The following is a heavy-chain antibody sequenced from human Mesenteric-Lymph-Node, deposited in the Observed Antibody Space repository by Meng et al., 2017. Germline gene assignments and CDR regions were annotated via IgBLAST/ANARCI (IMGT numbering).Heavy chain of an antibody. Sequence: GESLMIPCPAPGFTFVDYAMSWFRQAPGKGLEWVGFIRRKAYGGTTEYAASVKGRFTISRDDSKSIAYLQMNSLRTEDTAVYYCTTPVYYDSSAPNAFDIWGQGTMVTVSS. CDR3: TTPVYYDSSAPNAFDI. CDR2: IRRKAYGGTT. V-gene: IGHV3-49*03. J-gene: IGHJ3*02. D-gene: IGHD3-22*01. CDR1: GFTFVDYA.